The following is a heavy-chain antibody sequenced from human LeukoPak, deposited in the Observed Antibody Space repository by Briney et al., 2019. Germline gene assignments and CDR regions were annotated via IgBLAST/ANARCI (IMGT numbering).Heavy chain of an antibody. CDR1: GGSISRGTYY. D-gene: IGHD4-17*01. CDR2: IYTSGST. J-gene: IGHJ4*02. V-gene: IGHV4-61*02. CDR3: ARDSPDYGVDY. Sequence: SETLSLTCTVSGGSISRGTYYWSWIRQPAGKGLEWIGRIYTSGSTNYNPSLKSRVTMSVDTSKSQFSLNLTSVTAADTAVYYCARDSPDYGVDYWGQGTLVTVSS.